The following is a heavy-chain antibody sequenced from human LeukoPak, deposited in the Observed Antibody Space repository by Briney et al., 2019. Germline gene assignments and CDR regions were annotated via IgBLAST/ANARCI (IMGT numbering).Heavy chain of an antibody. Sequence: GGSLRLSCAASGFTFRSYRLNWVRQAPGKGLEWVSYIGSSSSAIYYADSVKGRFTISRDNAKNTLYLQMNSLRDEDTAVYYCARDANYYYCMDVWGQGNTVTVSS. V-gene: IGHV3-48*02. CDR1: GFTFRSYR. CDR3: ARDANYYYCMDV. CDR2: IGSSSSAI. J-gene: IGHJ6*02.